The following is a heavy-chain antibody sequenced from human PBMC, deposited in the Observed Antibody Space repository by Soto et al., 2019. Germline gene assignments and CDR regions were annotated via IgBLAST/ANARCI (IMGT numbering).Heavy chain of an antibody. J-gene: IGHJ4*02. CDR2: IHGGDSPT. D-gene: IGHD6-19*01. CDR1: GYICSNYW. V-gene: IGHV5-51*01. Sequence: GESLKISCKGSGYICSNYWIGWVRQMPGKGLEWMGIIHGGDSPTRYSPSFEGQVTISTDKSISTAYLQWSSLKASDTAMYYCARRGTYSSGWDYWGQGTLVTVSS. CDR3: ARRGTYSSGWDY.